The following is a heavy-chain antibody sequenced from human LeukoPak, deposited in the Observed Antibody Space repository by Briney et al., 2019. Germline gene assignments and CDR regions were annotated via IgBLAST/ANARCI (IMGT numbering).Heavy chain of an antibody. Sequence: GGSLRLSCAASGFTFSSYAMHWVRQAPGMGLEWVAVISYDGSNKYYADSVKGRFTISRDNSKNTLYLQMNSLRAEDTAVYYCARETGSAVGSTDFDYWGQGTLVTVSS. CDR1: GFTFSSYA. J-gene: IGHJ4*02. V-gene: IGHV3-30-3*01. CDR2: ISYDGSNK. CDR3: ARETGSAVGSTDFDY. D-gene: IGHD4-17*01.